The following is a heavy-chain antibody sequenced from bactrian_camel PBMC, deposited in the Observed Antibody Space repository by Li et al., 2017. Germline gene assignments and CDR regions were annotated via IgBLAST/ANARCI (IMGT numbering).Heavy chain of an antibody. CDR2: LSTTGVS. D-gene: IGHD1*01. CDR1: GYGLSECA. J-gene: IGHJ4*01. V-gene: IGHV3S55*01. Sequence: VQLVESGGGSVQAGGSLRLSCVGSGYGLSECAMAWYRQAPGKEREVVSTLSTTGVSNYANSVKGRFTVSRNNAKNTVYLHMNNLETDDTAMYVCTATCLMWGRNIEASGQGTQVTVS.